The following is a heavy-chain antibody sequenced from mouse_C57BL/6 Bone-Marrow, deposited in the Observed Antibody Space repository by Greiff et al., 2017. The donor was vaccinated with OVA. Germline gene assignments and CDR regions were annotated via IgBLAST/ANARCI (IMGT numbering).Heavy chain of an antibody. J-gene: IGHJ1*03. CDR2: IYPGSGST. V-gene: IGHV1-55*01. Sequence: QVHVKQPGAELVKPGASVKMSCKASGYTFTSYWITWVKQRPGQGLEWIGYIYPGSGSTNYNEKFKSKATLTVDTSSSTAYMQLSSLTSEDSAVYYCARDTTVVPWYFDVWGTGTTVTVSS. CDR3: ARDTTVVPWYFDV. D-gene: IGHD1-1*01. CDR1: GYTFTSYW.